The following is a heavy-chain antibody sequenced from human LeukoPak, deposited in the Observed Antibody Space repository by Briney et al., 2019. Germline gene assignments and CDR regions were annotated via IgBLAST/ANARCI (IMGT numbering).Heavy chain of an antibody. D-gene: IGHD6-19*01. V-gene: IGHV3-21*01. CDR2: ISGSRDYI. CDR3: ARDYGAVAFPNAFDI. Sequence: PGGSLRLSCAASGFTFSSYSVNWVRQAPGKGLEWVSSISGSRDYISYADSLKGRFTISRDNAKNSLYLQMNSLRAEDTAVYYCARDYGAVAFPNAFDIWGQGTVVTVSS. J-gene: IGHJ3*02. CDR1: GFTFSSYS.